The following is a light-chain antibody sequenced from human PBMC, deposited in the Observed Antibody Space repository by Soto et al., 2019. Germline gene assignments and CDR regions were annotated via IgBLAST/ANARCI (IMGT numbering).Light chain of an antibody. V-gene: IGLV3-21*02. J-gene: IGLJ2*01. CDR1: NIGRKS. Sequence: SYELTQPPSVSVAPGQTARITCGGSNIGRKSVHWYQQKPGQAPVVVVYGDRDRPSGIPERFSGSNSGNTATLTISRVEAGDEADYYCQLWDSNSDHVVFGGGTKVTVL. CDR2: GDR. CDR3: QLWDSNSDHVV.